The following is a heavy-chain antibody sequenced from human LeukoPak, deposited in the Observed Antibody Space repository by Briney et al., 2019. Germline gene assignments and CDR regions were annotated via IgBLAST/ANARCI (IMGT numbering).Heavy chain of an antibody. Sequence: SQTLSLTCAISGDSISSNSVTWNWIRQSPSRGLERLGRTYYRSTWYNDYAVSVRGRITVNPDTYKNHFSLHLNSVTPEDTAVYYCARRLTQYDCFDPWGQGILVTVSS. J-gene: IGHJ5*02. V-gene: IGHV6-1*01. CDR1: GDSISSNSVT. CDR2: TYYRSTWYN. CDR3: ARRLTQYDCFDP. D-gene: IGHD2-2*01.